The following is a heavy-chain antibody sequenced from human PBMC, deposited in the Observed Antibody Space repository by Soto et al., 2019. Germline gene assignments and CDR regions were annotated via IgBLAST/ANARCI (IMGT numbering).Heavy chain of an antibody. V-gene: IGHV4-39*07. Sequence: PSETLSLTCTVSGGSISSSSYYWGWIRQPPGKGLEWIGRIYHSGSTYYNPSLKSRVTISVDTSKNQFSLKLSSVTAADTAVYYCARVAVAGTRVDYWGQGTLVTVSS. J-gene: IGHJ4*02. CDR1: GGSISSSSYY. CDR2: IYHSGST. CDR3: ARVAVAGTRVDY. D-gene: IGHD6-19*01.